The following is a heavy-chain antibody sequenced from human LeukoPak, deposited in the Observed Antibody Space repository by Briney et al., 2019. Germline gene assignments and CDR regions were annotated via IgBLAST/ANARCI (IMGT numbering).Heavy chain of an antibody. V-gene: IGHV1-2*02. J-gene: IGHJ4*02. CDR2: INPNSGGT. CDR3: ARVEYYDSSGYYF. CDR1: GYTFTGYY. Sequence: ASVKVSCKASGYTFTGYYMHWGRQAPGQGLEWMGWINPNSGGTNYALKFQGRVTMTRDTSISTAYMELSRLRSDDTAVYYCARVEYYDSSGYYFWGQGTLVTVSS. D-gene: IGHD3-22*01.